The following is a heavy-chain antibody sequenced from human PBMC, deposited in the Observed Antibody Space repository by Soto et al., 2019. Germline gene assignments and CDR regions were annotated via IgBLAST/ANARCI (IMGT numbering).Heavy chain of an antibody. V-gene: IGHV3-30-3*01. CDR3: ARSDNILTGYYSLFDY. D-gene: IGHD3-9*01. CDR1: GFTFSSYA. CDR2: ISYDGSNK. Sequence: GGSLRLSCAASGFTFSSYAMHWVRQAPGKGLEWVAVISYDGSNKYYADSVKGRFTISRDNSKNTLYLQMNSLRAEDTAVYYCARSDNILTGYYSLFDYWGQGTLVTVSS. J-gene: IGHJ4*02.